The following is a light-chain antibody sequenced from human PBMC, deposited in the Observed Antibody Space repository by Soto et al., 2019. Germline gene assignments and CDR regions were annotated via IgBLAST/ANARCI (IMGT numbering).Light chain of an antibody. J-gene: IGKJ1*01. CDR3: QQYNNWPRT. Sequence: EIVMTQSPATLSVSPGERATLSCRASQSVSSNLAWYQQKLGQAPRLLIYGASTRATGIPARFSGSGSGTEFTLTIRSLQSEDFAVYYCQQYNNWPRTFGQGTKV. CDR1: QSVSSN. V-gene: IGKV3-15*01. CDR2: GAS.